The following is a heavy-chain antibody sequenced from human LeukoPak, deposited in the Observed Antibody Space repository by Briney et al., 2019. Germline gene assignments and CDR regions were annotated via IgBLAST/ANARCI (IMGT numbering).Heavy chain of an antibody. J-gene: IGHJ4*02. CDR2: IYHGGTT. Sequence: SETLSLTCTVSGYSISSGYYWGWIRQPPGKGLEWIGIIYHGGTTYYNPSLKSRVTISVDTSNNQFSLRLTSVTVADAAVYYCARNRYFDWLEFDYWGQGALVTVSS. V-gene: IGHV4-38-2*02. CDR3: ARNRYFDWLEFDY. CDR1: GYSISSGYY. D-gene: IGHD3-9*01.